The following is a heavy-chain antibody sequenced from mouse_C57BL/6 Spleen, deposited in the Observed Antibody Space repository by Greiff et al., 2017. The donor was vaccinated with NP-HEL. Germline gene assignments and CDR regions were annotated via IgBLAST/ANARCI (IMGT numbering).Heavy chain of an antibody. J-gene: IGHJ3*01. CDR1: GYTFTSYW. CDR3: TPIYDGYYVFAY. CDR2: IYPGNSDT. D-gene: IGHD2-3*01. V-gene: IGHV1-5*01. Sequence: EVKLMESGTVLARPGASVKMSCKTSGYTFTSYWMNWVKQRPGQGLEWIGAIYPGNSDTGYNQKFKGKAKLTAVTSTSTAYMELSSLTNEYSAVYYCTPIYDGYYVFAYWGQGTLVTVSA.